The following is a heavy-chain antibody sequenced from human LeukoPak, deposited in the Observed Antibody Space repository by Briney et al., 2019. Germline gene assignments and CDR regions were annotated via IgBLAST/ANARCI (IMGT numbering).Heavy chain of an antibody. J-gene: IGHJ5*02. CDR2: INHSGSF. Sequence: PSETLSLTCAVYGGPFSGYYWSWIREAPGKGLEWIGEINHSGSFNYNPSLKSRLLILVDTSKNQFSLKLSSVTAADTAVYYCARVTYCTTTSCHPLGWFDPWGQGTLVTVS. CDR3: ARVTYCTTTSCHPLGWFDP. D-gene: IGHD2-8*01. CDR1: GGPFSGYY. V-gene: IGHV4-34*01.